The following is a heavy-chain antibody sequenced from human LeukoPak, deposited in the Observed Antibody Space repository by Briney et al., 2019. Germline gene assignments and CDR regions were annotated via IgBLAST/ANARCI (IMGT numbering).Heavy chain of an antibody. CDR1: GFTFSSYG. Sequence: GGSLRLSCAASGFTFSSYGMHWVRQAPGKGLEWVAFIRYDGSNKYYADSVKGRFTISRDNSKNSLYLQMNNLRTEDTAVYYCARGAYCNGGACPAPFEYWGQGTLVTVSS. CDR3: ARGAYCNGGACPAPFEY. CDR2: IRYDGSNK. V-gene: IGHV3-30*02. J-gene: IGHJ4*02. D-gene: IGHD2-8*02.